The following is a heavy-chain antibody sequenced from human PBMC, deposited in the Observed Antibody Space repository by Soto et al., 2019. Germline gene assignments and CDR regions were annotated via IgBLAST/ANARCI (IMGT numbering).Heavy chain of an antibody. CDR2: INPNSGGT. D-gene: IGHD1-7*01. J-gene: IGHJ6*04. V-gene: IGHV1-2*04. Sequence: ASVKVSCKASGYTFTGYYMHWVRQAPGQGLEWMGWINPNSGGTNYAQKFQGWVTMTRDTSISTAYMELSRLRSDDTAVYYWARERGSFYNWNSRDYYYYGMDVWGEGTTVTVSS. CDR1: GYTFTGYY. CDR3: ARERGSFYNWNSRDYYYYGMDV.